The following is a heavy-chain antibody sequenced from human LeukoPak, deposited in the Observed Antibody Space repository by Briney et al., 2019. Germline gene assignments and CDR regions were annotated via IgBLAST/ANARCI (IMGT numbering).Heavy chain of an antibody. J-gene: IGHJ6*03. V-gene: IGHV4-31*03. D-gene: IGHD7-27*01. Sequence: SQTLSLTCTVSGGSISSGGYYWSWIRQHPGKGLEWIGFVYYSGSTYYNPSLNSRVTISVDTSKNQFSLKLTSVTAADTAVYYCARTGDVYYYYYYMDVWGKGTTVTVSS. CDR1: GGSISSGGYY. CDR3: ARTGDVYYYYYYMDV. CDR2: VYYSGST.